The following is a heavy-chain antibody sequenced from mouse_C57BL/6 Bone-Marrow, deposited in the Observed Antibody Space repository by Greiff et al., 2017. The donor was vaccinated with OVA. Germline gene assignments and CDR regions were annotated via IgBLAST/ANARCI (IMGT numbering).Heavy chain of an antibody. D-gene: IGHD1-1*01. CDR1: GYTFTDYY. V-gene: IGHV1-76*01. J-gene: IGHJ2*01. CDR2: IYPGSGNT. Sequence: VQLQQSGAELVRPGASVKLSCKASGYTFTDYYINWVKQRPGQGLEWIARIYPGSGNTYYNEKFKGKATLTAEKSSSTAYMQLSSLTSEDSAVYFCARGEDYGSKDYWGQGTTLTVSS. CDR3: ARGEDYGSKDY.